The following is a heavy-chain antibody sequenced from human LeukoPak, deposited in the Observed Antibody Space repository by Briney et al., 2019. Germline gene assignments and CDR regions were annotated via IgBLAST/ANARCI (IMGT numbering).Heavy chain of an antibody. CDR1: GFTFNRNA. D-gene: IGHD6-19*01. V-gene: IGHV3-23*01. J-gene: IGHJ4*02. CDR3: VRRGDASSGWGDHDY. Sequence: RTGGSLRLSCAAFGFTFNRNAISWVRQAPGKGLEWVSTIGGSGDKTFYADSVKGRFTISRDNSRNMLHLQMSSLTGEDTALYYCVRRGDASSGWGDHDYWGQGALVTVSS. CDR2: IGGSGDKT.